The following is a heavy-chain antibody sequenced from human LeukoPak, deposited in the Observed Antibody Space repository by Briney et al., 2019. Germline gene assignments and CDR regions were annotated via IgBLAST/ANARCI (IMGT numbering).Heavy chain of an antibody. CDR3: ARFVVGSSTSQHSPNNWFDP. J-gene: IGHJ5*02. V-gene: IGHV4-30-2*01. CDR2: IYHSGST. Sequence: SETLSLTCAVSGGSISSGGYSWSWIRQPPGKGLEWIGYIYHSGSTYYNPSLKSRVTISVDRSKNQFSLKLSSVTAADTAVYYCARFVVGSSTSQHSPNNWFDPWGQGTLVTVSS. D-gene: IGHD2-2*01. CDR1: GGSISSGGYS.